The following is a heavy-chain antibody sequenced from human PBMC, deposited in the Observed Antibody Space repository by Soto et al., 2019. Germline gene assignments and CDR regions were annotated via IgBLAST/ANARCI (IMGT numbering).Heavy chain of an antibody. CDR1: GYTFTSYD. Sequence: ASVKVSCKASGYTFTSYDINWVRQATGQGLEWMGWMNPNSGNTGYAQKFQGRVTMTRNTSISTAYMELSSLRSEDTAVYYCARGGYDILTGYLSFDPWGQGTLVTVSS. V-gene: IGHV1-8*01. D-gene: IGHD3-9*01. J-gene: IGHJ5*02. CDR2: MNPNSGNT. CDR3: ARGGYDILTGYLSFDP.